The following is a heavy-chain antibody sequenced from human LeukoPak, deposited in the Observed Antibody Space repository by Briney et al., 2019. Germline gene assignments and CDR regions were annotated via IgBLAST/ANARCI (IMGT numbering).Heavy chain of an antibody. CDR2: IYYTGST. CDR3: ARQDSGTYLNPLDI. J-gene: IGHJ3*02. D-gene: IGHD1-26*01. V-gene: IGHV4-59*08. CDR1: GGSISSYY. Sequence: PSETLSLTCTVSGGSISSYYWSWIRQPPGKGLEWIGYIYYTGSTNYNPSLKSRVTISVDTSKNLLSLKLRSVTAADTAVYYCARQDSGTYLNPLDIWGQGTVVTVSS.